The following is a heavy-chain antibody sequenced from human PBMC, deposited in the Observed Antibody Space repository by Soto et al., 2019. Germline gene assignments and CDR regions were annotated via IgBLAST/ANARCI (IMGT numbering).Heavy chain of an antibody. CDR3: AREEFEDGRGHFDY. J-gene: IGHJ4*02. CDR2: ISYGGVNK. V-gene: IGHV3-30-3*01. CDR1: GFTFSTSV. Sequence: QVQLVESGGGVVQPGGSLRLSCAASGFTFSTSVMHWVRQAPGKGLVWIAIISYGGVNKYYADSVKGRFTISREISESTLYLQMNSLRTEDTAVYYCAREEFEDGRGHFDYWGQGTLVSVSS. D-gene: IGHD3-22*01.